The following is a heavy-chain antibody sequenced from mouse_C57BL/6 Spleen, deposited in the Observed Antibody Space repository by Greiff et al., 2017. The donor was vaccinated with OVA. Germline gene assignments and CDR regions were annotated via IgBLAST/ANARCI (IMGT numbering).Heavy chain of an antibody. Sequence: VQRVESGAELVKPGASVKISCKASGYAFSSYWMNWVKQRPGKGLEWIGQIYPGDGDTNYNGKFKGKATLTADKSSSTAYMQLSSLTSEDSAVYFCARSGYSNCDYWGQGTTLTVSS. D-gene: IGHD2-5*01. J-gene: IGHJ2*01. CDR3: ARSGYSNCDY. V-gene: IGHV1-80*01. CDR2: IYPGDGDT. CDR1: GYAFSSYW.